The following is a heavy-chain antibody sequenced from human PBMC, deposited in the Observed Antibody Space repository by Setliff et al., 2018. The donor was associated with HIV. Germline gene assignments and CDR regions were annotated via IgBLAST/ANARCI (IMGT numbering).Heavy chain of an antibody. J-gene: IGHJ4*02. CDR1: GGSVSGYY. V-gene: IGHV4-34*01. CDR2: INHSGST. D-gene: IGHD5-18*01. Sequence: SETLSLTCAVYGGSVSGYYWSWIRQPPGKGLEWIGEINHSGSTNYNPSLKSRVTISVDTSKNQFSLKLSSVTAADTAVYYCASGEYSYGYRFDYWGQGTLVTVSS. CDR3: ASGEYSYGYRFDY.